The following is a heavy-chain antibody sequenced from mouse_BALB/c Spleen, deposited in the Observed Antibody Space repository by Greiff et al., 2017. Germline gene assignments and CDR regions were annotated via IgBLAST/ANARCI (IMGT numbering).Heavy chain of an antibody. J-gene: IGHJ4*01. V-gene: IGHV3-1*02. CDR2: IHYSGST. CDR1: GYSITSGYS. CDR3: ARFITLRDYWYDEGYYAMDY. Sequence: EVQLVESGPDLVKPSQSLSLTCTVTGYSITSGYSWHWIRQFPGNKLEWMGYIHYSGSTNYNPSLKSRISITRDTSKNQFFMQLNSVTTEDTATYYYARFITLRDYWYDEGYYAMDYWGQGTSVTVSS. D-gene: IGHD2-14*01.